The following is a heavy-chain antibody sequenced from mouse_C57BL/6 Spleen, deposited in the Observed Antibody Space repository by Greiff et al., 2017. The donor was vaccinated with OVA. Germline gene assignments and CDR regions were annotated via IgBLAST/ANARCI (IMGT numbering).Heavy chain of an antibody. V-gene: IGHV1-64*01. CDR1: GYTFTSYW. CDR2: IHPNSGST. J-gene: IGHJ4*01. CDR3: ARGGTTVVATSGDY. D-gene: IGHD1-1*01. Sequence: QVQLQQPGAELVKPGASVKLSCKASGYTFTSYWMHWVKQRPGQGLEWIGMIHPNSGSTNYNEKFKSKATLTVDKSSSTAYMQLSSLTSEDSAVYYCARGGTTVVATSGDYWGQGTSVTVSS.